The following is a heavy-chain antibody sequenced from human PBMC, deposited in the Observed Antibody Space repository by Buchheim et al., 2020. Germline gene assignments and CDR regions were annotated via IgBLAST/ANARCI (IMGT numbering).Heavy chain of an antibody. D-gene: IGHD2-2*01. CDR3: ARGVVPATLDY. CDR1: GGPFSGYY. Sequence: QVQLQQWGAGLLKPSETLSLTCAVYGGPFSGYYWSWIRQPPGKGLEWIGEINHSGSTNYNPSLKSRVTISVDTSKNQFSLKLSSVTAADTAVYYCARGVVPATLDYWGQGTL. CDR2: INHSGST. J-gene: IGHJ4*02. V-gene: IGHV4-34*01.